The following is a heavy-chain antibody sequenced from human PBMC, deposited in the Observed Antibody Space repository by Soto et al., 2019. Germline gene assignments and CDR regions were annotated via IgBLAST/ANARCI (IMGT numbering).Heavy chain of an antibody. D-gene: IGHD3-22*01. J-gene: IGHJ5*02. V-gene: IGHV4-31*03. CDR1: VASISSGGYY. Sequence: QVQLQESGPGLVKPSQTLSLTCTVSVASISSGGYYWSWIRQHPGEGLEWIGYIYYSGSTSYNPSRECRVTISVDTPKNHFSLKLSSVTAADTAVYYCARESKYDTSGYPPWFAPWCQGTLVTVSS. CDR2: IYYSGST. CDR3: ARESKYDTSGYPPWFAP.